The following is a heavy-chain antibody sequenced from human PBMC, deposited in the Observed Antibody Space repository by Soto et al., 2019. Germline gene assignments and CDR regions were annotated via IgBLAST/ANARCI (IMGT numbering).Heavy chain of an antibody. D-gene: IGHD1-7*01. CDR1: GDSVSSNSAA. CDR3: ARGPTKLELLSFDL. CDR2: TYYRSKWYN. Sequence: PAQTLSLPCAISGDSVSSNSAAWNWIRQSPSRGLEWLGRTYYRSKWYNDYAVSVKSRITINPDTSKNQFSLQLNSVTPEDTAVYYCARGPTKLELLSFDLWGRGTLVTVSS. J-gene: IGHJ2*01. V-gene: IGHV6-1*01.